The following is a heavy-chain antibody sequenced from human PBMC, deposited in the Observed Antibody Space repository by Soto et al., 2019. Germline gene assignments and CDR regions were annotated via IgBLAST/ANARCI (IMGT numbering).Heavy chain of an antibody. CDR1: GGTFSSYA. CDR3: ATSRHYYVSSCYYHGADY. D-gene: IGHD3-22*01. J-gene: IGHJ4*02. CDR2: IIPIFVTA. V-gene: IGHV1-69*01. Sequence: QVQLVQSGAEVKKPGSSVKVSCKASGGTFSSYAISWVRQAPGQGLEWMGGIIPIFVTANYAQKFQGRVTITADESTSTADMELSSLRSEDTAVYYCATSRHYYVSSCYYHGADYWGQGTLVTVSS.